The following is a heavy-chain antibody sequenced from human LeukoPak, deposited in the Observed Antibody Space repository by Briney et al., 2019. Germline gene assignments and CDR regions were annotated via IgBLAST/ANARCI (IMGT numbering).Heavy chain of an antibody. CDR1: GGSISSYF. CDR3: TSARLGSGLEGAFDI. D-gene: IGHD6-25*01. Sequence: SETLSLTCSVSGGSISSYFWSWIRQPPGKGLEWIGYIYYSGSTNSHPSLKSRVTISVDTSKNQFSLKLSSVTAADTAVYYCTSARLGSGLEGAFDIWGQGTMVTVSS. J-gene: IGHJ3*02. CDR2: IYYSGST. V-gene: IGHV4-59*01.